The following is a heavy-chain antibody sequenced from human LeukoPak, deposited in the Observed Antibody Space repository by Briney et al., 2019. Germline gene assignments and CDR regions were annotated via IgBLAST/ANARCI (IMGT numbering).Heavy chain of an antibody. D-gene: IGHD3-22*01. CDR1: GFTVSSNY. CDR3: GEGFPGGHYDSSGIP. CDR2: NSGSGGST. V-gene: IGHV3-23*01. Sequence: GGSLRLSCAASGFTVSSNYMSWVRQAPGKGLEWVSANSGSGGSTYYADSVKGRFTISRDNSKNTLYLQMNSLRAEDTAVYYCGEGFPGGHYDSSGIPWGQGTLVTVSS. J-gene: IGHJ5*02.